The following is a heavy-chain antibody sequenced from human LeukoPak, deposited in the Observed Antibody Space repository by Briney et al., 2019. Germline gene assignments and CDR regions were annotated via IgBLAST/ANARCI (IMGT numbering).Heavy chain of an antibody. Sequence: GGSLRLSCAASGFTFSSYSMNWVHQAPGKGLEWVSYISSSSSTIHYADSVKGRFTISRDNAKSSLYLQMNSLRAEDTAVYYCAIIYLIVGATTFDYWGQGTLVTVSS. CDR1: GFTFSSYS. CDR3: AIIYLIVGATTFDY. V-gene: IGHV3-48*01. D-gene: IGHD1-26*01. J-gene: IGHJ4*02. CDR2: ISSSSSTI.